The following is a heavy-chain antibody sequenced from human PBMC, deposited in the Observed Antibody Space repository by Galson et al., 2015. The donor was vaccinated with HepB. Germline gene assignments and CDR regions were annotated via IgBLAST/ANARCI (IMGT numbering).Heavy chain of an antibody. Sequence: SLRLSCAASGFTFGAYWMTWVRQTPGKGLQWVANIDQHGNEKYYVDSVEGRFTISRDNAKSSLFLQMNSLRDEDTAVYYCARGFSGSYWGQGILVTVSS. V-gene: IGHV3-7*04. CDR1: GFTFGAYW. CDR3: ARGFSGSY. D-gene: IGHD1-26*01. J-gene: IGHJ4*02. CDR2: IDQHGNEK.